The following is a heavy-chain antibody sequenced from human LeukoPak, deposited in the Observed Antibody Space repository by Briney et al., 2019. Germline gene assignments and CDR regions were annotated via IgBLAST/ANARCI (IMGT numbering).Heavy chain of an antibody. J-gene: IGHJ4*02. CDR3: ARVIVRGYSYGYGPDYFDY. CDR2: IYYSGST. V-gene: IGHV4-30-4*01. CDR1: GGPISSGDYY. D-gene: IGHD5-18*01. Sequence: SETLSLTCTVSGGPISSGDYYWSWIRQPPGKGLEWIGYIYYSGSTYYNPSLKSRVTISVDTSKNRFSLKLSSVTAADTAVYYCARVIVRGYSYGYGPDYFDYWGQGTLVTVSS.